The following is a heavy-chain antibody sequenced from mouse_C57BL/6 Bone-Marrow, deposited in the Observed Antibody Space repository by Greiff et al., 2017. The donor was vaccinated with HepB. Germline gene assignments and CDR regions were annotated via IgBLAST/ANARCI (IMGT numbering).Heavy chain of an antibody. CDR1: GYAFTNYL. V-gene: IGHV1-54*01. CDR2: INPGSGGT. CDR3: ARGAYYRGFAY. J-gene: IGHJ3*01. D-gene: IGHD2-12*01. Sequence: QVQLQQSGAELVRPGTSVKVSCKASGYAFTNYLIEWVKQRPGQGLEWIGVINPGSGGTNYNEKFKGKATLTADKSSSTAYMQLSSLTSEDSAVYFCARGAYYRGFAYWGQGTLVTVSA.